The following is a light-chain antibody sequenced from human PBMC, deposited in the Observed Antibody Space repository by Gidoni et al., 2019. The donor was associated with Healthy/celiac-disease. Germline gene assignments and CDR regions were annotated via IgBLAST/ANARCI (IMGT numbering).Light chain of an antibody. V-gene: IGLV1-44*01. CDR2: SNN. CDR1: SSTIGSNT. J-gene: IGLJ3*02. CDR3: AAWDDSLHWV. Sequence: QSVLTQPPSASGTPGQRVTISCSGSSSTIGSNTVNWYQPLPGTAPKLLIYSNNQRPSGVPDRFSGSKSGTSASLAISGLQSEDEADYYCAAWDDSLHWVFGGGTKLTVL.